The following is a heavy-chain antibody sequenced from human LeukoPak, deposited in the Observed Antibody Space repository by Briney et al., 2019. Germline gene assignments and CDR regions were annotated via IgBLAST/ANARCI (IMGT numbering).Heavy chain of an antibody. CDR1: GGTFSSYA. D-gene: IGHD1-1*01. Sequence: GASVKVSCKASGGTFSSYAISWVRQAPGQGLEWMGRIIPILGIANYAQKFQGRVTITADKSTSTAYMELSSLRSEDTAVYYCARDQGGVARYRLGANYYYGMDVWGQGTTVTVSS. V-gene: IGHV1-69*04. CDR3: ARDQGGVARYRLGANYYYGMDV. CDR2: IIPILGIA. J-gene: IGHJ6*02.